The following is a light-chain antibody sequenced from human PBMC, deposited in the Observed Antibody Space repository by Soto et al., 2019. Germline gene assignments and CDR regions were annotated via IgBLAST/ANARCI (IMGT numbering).Light chain of an antibody. Sequence: QSALTQPPSASGSPGQSVTISCTGTSSDVGGYTYVSWYQQHPGKAPKLMIYEVSKRPSGVPDRFSGSKSGNTASLSVSGIQAEDEADYYCSSYAGSNNFVVFGGGTKLTVL. CDR1: SSDVGGYTY. CDR2: EVS. V-gene: IGLV2-8*01. J-gene: IGLJ2*01. CDR3: SSYAGSNNFVV.